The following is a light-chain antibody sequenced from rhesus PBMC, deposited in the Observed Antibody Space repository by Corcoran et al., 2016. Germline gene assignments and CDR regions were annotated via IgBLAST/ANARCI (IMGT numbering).Light chain of an antibody. CDR2: KAA. V-gene: IGKV1-21*01. J-gene: IGKJ2*01. CDR1: QGISSW. Sequence: DIQMTQSPSSLSASVGDRVTITCRASQGISSWLAWYQQKPGKAPKLLNYKAASLQSGVPSRVSGSGSGTDFTLTISSLPPEDFATYYCQQYNSAPCSFGQGTKVEIQ. CDR3: QQYNSAPCS.